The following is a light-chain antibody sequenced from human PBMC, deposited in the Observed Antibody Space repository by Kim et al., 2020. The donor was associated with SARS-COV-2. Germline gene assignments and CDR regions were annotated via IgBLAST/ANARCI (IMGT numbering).Light chain of an antibody. CDR2: FTS. CDR1: QSVSGGD. J-gene: IGKJ2*03. Sequence: LSPGDRATLSCRASQSVSGGDLAWYQQKPGQSPRLLVYFTSTRATGIPDRFSGSGSGTDFTLTISSLEPEDSAVYYCQQYGSSYSFGQGTKVDIK. V-gene: IGKV3-20*01. CDR3: QQYGSSYS.